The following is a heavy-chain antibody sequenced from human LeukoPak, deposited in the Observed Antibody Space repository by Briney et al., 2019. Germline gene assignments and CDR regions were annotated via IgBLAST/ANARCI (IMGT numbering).Heavy chain of an antibody. Sequence: SQTLSLTCTVSGGSISSGGYYWSWIRQHPGKGLEWIGYIYYSGSTYYNPSLKSRVTISVDTSKNQFSLKLSSVTAADTAVCYCAREADSSGWCDYWGQGTLVTVSS. CDR2: IYYSGST. D-gene: IGHD6-19*01. V-gene: IGHV4-31*03. J-gene: IGHJ4*02. CDR1: GGSISSGGYY. CDR3: AREADSSGWCDY.